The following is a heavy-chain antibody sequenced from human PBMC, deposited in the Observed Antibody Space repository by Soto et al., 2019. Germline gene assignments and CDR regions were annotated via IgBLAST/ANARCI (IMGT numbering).Heavy chain of an antibody. CDR2: IIPIFGTA. J-gene: IGHJ5*02. CDR3: AIGGDYFLSRSCFDP. Sequence: QVQLVQSGAEVKKPGSSVKVSCKASGGTFSSYAISWVRQAPGQGLEWMGGIIPIFGTANYAQKFQGRVTITADESTSPAYLDLSSLRSEDTAGYYCAIGGDYFLSRSCFDPWGHGTLVTVSS. V-gene: IGHV1-69*12. D-gene: IGHD4-17*01. CDR1: GGTFSSYA.